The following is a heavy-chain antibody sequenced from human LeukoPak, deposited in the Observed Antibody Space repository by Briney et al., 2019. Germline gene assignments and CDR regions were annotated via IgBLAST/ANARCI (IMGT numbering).Heavy chain of an antibody. CDR3: ARLKNLMIIDY. V-gene: IGHV5-51*01. CDR2: IYPGDSDT. J-gene: IGHJ4*02. Sequence: ISFKGPGYHFSKYWIAWGRPRPGKGLEWMGIIYPGDSDTRYNPSLQGQVTISADKSISPAYLQWSSLKASDTAMYYCARLKNLMIIDYWGQGTLVTVSS. D-gene: IGHD3-16*01. CDR1: GYHFSKYW.